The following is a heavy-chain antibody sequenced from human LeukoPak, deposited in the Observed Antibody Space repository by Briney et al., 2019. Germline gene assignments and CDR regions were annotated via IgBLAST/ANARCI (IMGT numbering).Heavy chain of an antibody. Sequence: PGGSLRLSCAASGFTFSSYSMNWVRQAPGKGLEWVSSISSSSYIYYADSVKGRFTISRDNAKNSLYLQMNSLRAEDTAVYYCARDRFIVGATTLREGGPDYWGQGTLVTVSS. D-gene: IGHD1-26*01. V-gene: IGHV3-21*01. CDR1: GFTFSSYS. CDR3: ARDRFIVGATTLREGGPDY. J-gene: IGHJ4*02. CDR2: ISSSSYI.